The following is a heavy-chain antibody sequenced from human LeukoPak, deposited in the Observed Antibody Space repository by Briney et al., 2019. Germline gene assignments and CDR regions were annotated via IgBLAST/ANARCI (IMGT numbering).Heavy chain of an antibody. V-gene: IGHV4-39*07. D-gene: IGHD3-10*01. CDR2: IYYSGNT. Sequence: KPSETLSLTCTVSGGSISSSSYYWGWIRQPPGKGLEWIGSIYYSGNTYYNPSLKSRVTISVDTSKNQFSLKLSSVTAADTAVYYCAREVWFGENYFDYWGQGTLVTVSS. CDR3: AREVWFGENYFDY. CDR1: GGSISSSSYY. J-gene: IGHJ4*02.